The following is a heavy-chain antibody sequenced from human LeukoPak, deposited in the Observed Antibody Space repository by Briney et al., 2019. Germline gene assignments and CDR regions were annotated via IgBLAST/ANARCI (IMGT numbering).Heavy chain of an antibody. J-gene: IGHJ4*02. CDR1: GFTFSSYA. Sequence: GGSLRLPWAASGFTFSSYAMSWVRQAPGKGLEWVSAISGSGGSTYYADSVKGRFTISRDNAKNSLYLQMNSLRDEDTAVYYCARRGRSDYWGQGTLVTVSS. CDR3: ARRGRSDY. CDR2: ISGSGGST. V-gene: IGHV3-23*01.